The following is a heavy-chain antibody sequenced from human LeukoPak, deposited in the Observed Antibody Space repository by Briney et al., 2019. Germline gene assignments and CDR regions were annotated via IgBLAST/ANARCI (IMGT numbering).Heavy chain of an antibody. D-gene: IGHD2-8*01. CDR3: ARETRSMVMFDY. J-gene: IGHJ4*02. V-gene: IGHV1-18*01. Sequence: ASVKVCCKASGYTFTSYDISWVRQAPGQGLEWKGWISAYNGNTIYAQKLQGRVTMTTDTSTSTAYMELRSLRSDDTAVYYCARETRSMVMFDYRGQGTLVTVSS. CDR1: GYTFTSYD. CDR2: ISAYNGNT.